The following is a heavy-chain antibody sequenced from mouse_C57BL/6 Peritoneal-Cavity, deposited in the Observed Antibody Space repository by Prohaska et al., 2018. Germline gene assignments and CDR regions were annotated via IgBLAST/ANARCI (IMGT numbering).Heavy chain of an antibody. CDR2: IDPSDSYT. CDR1: GYTFTSYW. D-gene: IGHD1-1*01. Sequence: QVQLQQPGAELVRPGTSVKLSCKASGYTFTSYWMPWVKQRPGQGLEWIGVIDPSDSYTNYNQKFKGKATLTVDTSSSTAYMQLSSLTSEDSAVYYCTRGSTVDYWGQGTTLTVSS. J-gene: IGHJ2*01. CDR3: TRGSTVDY. V-gene: IGHV1-59*01.